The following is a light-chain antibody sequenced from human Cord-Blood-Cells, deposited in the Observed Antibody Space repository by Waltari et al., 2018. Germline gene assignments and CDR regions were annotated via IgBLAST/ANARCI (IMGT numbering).Light chain of an antibody. Sequence: QSVLTQPPSVSAAPGQKVTISCSGSSSNIGNNYVSWYQQLPGTAPKLLIYDNNKRPSGIPDRFSGPKSGTSATLGITGLQTGDEADYYCGTWDSSLSAVVFDGGTKLTVL. V-gene: IGLV1-51*01. J-gene: IGLJ2*01. CDR1: SSNIGNNY. CDR3: GTWDSSLSAVV. CDR2: DNN.